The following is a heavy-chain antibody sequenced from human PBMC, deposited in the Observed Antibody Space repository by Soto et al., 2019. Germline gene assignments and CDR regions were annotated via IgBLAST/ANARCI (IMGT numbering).Heavy chain of an antibody. J-gene: IGHJ4*02. D-gene: IGHD3-22*01. CDR1: GLPFDSSW. CDR3: ASAGPPRPIDFDY. Sequence: GGSLRLSCAASGLPFDSSWMHWVRQAPGKGLVWVSSISSSGRSTNYADSVKGRFTISRDNAKNTLYLQMNSLRADDTAVYSCASAGPPRPIDFDYWGQGTLVTVSS. CDR2: ISSSGRST. V-gene: IGHV3-74*01.